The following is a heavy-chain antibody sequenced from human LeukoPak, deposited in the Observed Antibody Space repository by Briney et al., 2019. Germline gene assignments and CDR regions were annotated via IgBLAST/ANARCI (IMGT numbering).Heavy chain of an antibody. V-gene: IGHV3-48*03. D-gene: IGHD5-24*01. J-gene: IGHJ4*02. CDR1: GFIFSNYV. CDR2: ISSSGSTI. Sequence: GGSLRLSCAASGFIFSNYVMHWVRQAPGKGLEWVSYISSSGSTIYYADSVKGRFTISRDNGKNSLYLQMNSLRAEDTAVYYCARDGYNYFTTLFDYWGQGTLVTVSS. CDR3: ARDGYNYFTTLFDY.